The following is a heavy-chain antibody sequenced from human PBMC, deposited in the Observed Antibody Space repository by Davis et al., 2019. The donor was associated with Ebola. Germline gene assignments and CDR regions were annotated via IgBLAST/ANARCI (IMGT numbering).Heavy chain of an antibody. CDR2: MNPNLGNT. CDR3: ARAPAWSAINYYCFDY. V-gene: IGHV1-8*01. D-gene: IGHD3-10*01. Sequence: SVKVSCQASVYTFTSYDINWVRQATGHGLEWMGWMNPNLGNTGSAQKFQGRVTMTRNTSISTAYMELSSLRSEDTAVYYCARAPAWSAINYYCFDYWGQGTLVTVSS. CDR1: VYTFTSYD. J-gene: IGHJ4*02.